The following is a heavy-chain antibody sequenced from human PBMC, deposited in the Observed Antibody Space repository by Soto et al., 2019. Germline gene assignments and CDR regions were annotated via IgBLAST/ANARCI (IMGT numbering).Heavy chain of an antibody. CDR3: ASDDCSGGSCYSPYYFDY. CDR1: GGTFSSYT. Sequence: QVQLVQSGAEVKKPGSSVKVSCKASGGTFSSYTISWVRQAPGQGLEWMGRIIPILGIANYAQKFQGRVTITADKSTSTAYMELSSLRSEDTAVYYCASDDCSGGSCYSPYYFDYWGQGTLVTVSS. D-gene: IGHD2-15*01. CDR2: IIPILGIA. V-gene: IGHV1-69*02. J-gene: IGHJ4*02.